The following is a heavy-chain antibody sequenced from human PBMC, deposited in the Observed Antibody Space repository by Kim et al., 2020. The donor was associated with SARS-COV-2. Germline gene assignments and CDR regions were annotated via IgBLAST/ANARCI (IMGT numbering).Heavy chain of an antibody. Sequence: SETLSLTCTVSGGSISSSSYYWGWIRQPPGKGLEWIGSIYYSGSTYYNPSLKSRVTISVDTSKNQFSLKLSSVTAADTAVYYCASAYCGGDCYSWWYFDLWGRGTLVTVSS. J-gene: IGHJ2*01. CDR1: GGSISSSSYY. CDR2: IYYSGST. CDR3: ASAYCGGDCYSWWYFDL. D-gene: IGHD2-21*01. V-gene: IGHV4-39*01.